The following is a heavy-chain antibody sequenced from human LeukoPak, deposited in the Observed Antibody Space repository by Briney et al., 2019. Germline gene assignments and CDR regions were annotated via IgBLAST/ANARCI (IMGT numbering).Heavy chain of an antibody. CDR2: IIPIFGTA. D-gene: IGHD3-22*01. CDR1: GGTFSSYA. Sequence: ASVKVSCKASGGTFSSYAISWVRQAPGQGLEWMGGIIPIFGTANYAQKFQGRVTITADESTSTAYMELSSLRSEDTAVYYCASPYFHYYDSSGPHHYYYYGMDVWGQGTTVTVSS. V-gene: IGHV1-69*13. J-gene: IGHJ6*02. CDR3: ASPYFHYYDSSGPHHYYYYGMDV.